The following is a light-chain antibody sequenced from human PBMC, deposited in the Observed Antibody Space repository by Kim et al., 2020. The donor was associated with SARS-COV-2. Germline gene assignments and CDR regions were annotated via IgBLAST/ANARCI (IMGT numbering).Light chain of an antibody. Sequence: VRDRFTINIRARQGISNFLAVYQQRPETAPKLLIYAASTLQSGFQSRFSGSVSGTDFTLTISSLQAEDSSTYFCQQLNTYHLTVGGGTKVDIK. CDR2: AAS. CDR3: QQLNTYHLT. J-gene: IGKJ4*01. V-gene: IGKV1-9*01. CDR1: QGISNF.